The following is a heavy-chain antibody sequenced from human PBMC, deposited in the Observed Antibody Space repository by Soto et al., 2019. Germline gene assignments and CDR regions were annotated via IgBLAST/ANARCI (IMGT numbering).Heavy chain of an antibody. V-gene: IGHV4-59*08. D-gene: IGHD3-10*01. Sequence: QVQVQQSGPGLVKPSETLSLTCTVSSGPSKSHNWGWIRQPPGRGLEWIGYVYDTWSTSYNPSLTGRVNVSADTSTNRISLTLRFVTAADTAVYYCVRQGIGFLHGLVDVWGQGTTVIVSS. CDR3: VRQGIGFLHGLVDV. CDR1: SGPSKSHN. CDR2: VYDTWST. J-gene: IGHJ6*01.